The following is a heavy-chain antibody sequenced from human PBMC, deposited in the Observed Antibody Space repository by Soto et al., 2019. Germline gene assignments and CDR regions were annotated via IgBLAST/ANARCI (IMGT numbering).Heavy chain of an antibody. D-gene: IGHD2-15*01. CDR3: AGFVVPASRNSDFDY. V-gene: IGHV4-39*01. Sequence: LSLTCTVSGISVSTSDYYWGWVRQPPGKGLDWIGNIYYSGSTFYNPSLRSRVTLSVDTSKNQFSLRLNSVTVADTAVYFCAGFVVPASRNSDFDYWGQGTQVTVSS. CDR2: IYYSGST. J-gene: IGHJ4*02. CDR1: GISVSTSDYY.